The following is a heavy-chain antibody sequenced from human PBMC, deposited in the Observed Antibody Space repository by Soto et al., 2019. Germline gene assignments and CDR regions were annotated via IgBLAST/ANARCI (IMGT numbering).Heavy chain of an antibody. CDR3: ARDPSPPTVTTKAPPYGMDV. J-gene: IGHJ6*02. CDR2: INPNSGGT. Sequence: ASVKVSCKASGYTFTGYYMHWARQAPGQGLEWMGWINPNSGGTNYAQKFQGWVTMTRDTSISTAYMELSRLRSDDTAVYYCARDPSPPTVTTKAPPYGMDVWGQGTTVTVSS. V-gene: IGHV1-2*04. CDR1: GYTFTGYY. D-gene: IGHD4-17*01.